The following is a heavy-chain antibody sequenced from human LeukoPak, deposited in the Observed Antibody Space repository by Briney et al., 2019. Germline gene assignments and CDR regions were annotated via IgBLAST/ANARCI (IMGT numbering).Heavy chain of an antibody. CDR2: ISSSSSYI. CDR3: VREGRAVTYAFDI. D-gene: IGHD3-10*01. CDR1: GFTFSSYS. J-gene: IGHJ3*02. V-gene: IGHV3-21*01. Sequence: PGGSLRLSCAASGFTFSSYSVNWVRQAPGKGLEWVSSISSSSSYIYYADSVKGRFTISRDNAKNSLYLQMNSLRAEDTAVYYCVREGRAVTYAFDIWGQGTMVTVSS.